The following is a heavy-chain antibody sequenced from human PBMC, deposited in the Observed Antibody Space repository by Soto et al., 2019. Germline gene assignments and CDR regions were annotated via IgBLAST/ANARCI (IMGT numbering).Heavy chain of an antibody. J-gene: IGHJ6*02. CDR2: INPSGGST. CDR1: GYTFTSYY. D-gene: IGHD3-10*01. CDR3: ARDSYYYGSGSYYDYYYYDGMDV. Sequence: ASVKVSCKGSGYTFTSYYMHWVRQAPGQGLEWMGIINPSGGSTSYAQKFQGRVTMTRDTSTSTVYMELSSLRSEDTAVYYCARDSYYYGSGSYYDYYYYDGMDVWGQGTTVTVSS. V-gene: IGHV1-46*01.